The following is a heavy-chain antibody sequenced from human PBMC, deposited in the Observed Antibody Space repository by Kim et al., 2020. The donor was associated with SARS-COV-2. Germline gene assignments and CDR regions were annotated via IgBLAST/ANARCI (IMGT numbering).Heavy chain of an antibody. Sequence: YSADSVKGRLTISRDNSKNTLYLQMNSLRAEDTAVYYCAKVGRTQSHFDYWGQGTLVTVSS. CDR3: AKVGRTQSHFDY. J-gene: IGHJ4*02. V-gene: IGHV3-23*01.